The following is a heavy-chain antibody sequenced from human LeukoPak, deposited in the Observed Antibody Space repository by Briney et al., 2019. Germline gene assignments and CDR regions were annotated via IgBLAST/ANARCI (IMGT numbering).Heavy chain of an antibody. Sequence: AESLKISCKGSGYSFTSYWIGWVRQMPGKGLEWMGIIYPGDSDTRYSPSFQGQVTISADKSISTAYLQWSSLKASDTAMYYCASVIVGATPPHYFDYWGQGTLVTVSS. CDR2: IYPGDSDT. V-gene: IGHV5-51*01. CDR3: ASVIVGATPPHYFDY. D-gene: IGHD1-26*01. CDR1: GYSFTSYW. J-gene: IGHJ4*02.